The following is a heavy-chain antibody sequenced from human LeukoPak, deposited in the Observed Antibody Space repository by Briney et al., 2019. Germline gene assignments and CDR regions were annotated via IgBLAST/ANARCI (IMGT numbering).Heavy chain of an antibody. V-gene: IGHV3-30*04. D-gene: IGHD1-14*01. J-gene: IGHJ4*02. CDR1: GFTFSNYA. CDR2: ISLDGRDK. CDR3: ARTPDTVKGDY. Sequence: GGSLRLSCATSGFTFSNYAMHWVRQAPGKGLEWVAVISLDGRDKNYADSVKGRFTISRDNSKDTLYLQMDSLRVEDTAVYYCARTPDTVKGDYWGQATLVTVSS.